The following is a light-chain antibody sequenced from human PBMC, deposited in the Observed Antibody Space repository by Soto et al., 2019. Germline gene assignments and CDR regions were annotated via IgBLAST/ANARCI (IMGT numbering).Light chain of an antibody. CDR1: QSVYSN. Sequence: EVVMTQSPATLSVSPGERATLSCRASQSVYSNLAWYQQKPGQAPRILIYGASTRATGLPARFSGSGSGTEFTLTISSLQSEDFAVYYCHQYNSWPLTFGGGTKVEIK. CDR3: HQYNSWPLT. V-gene: IGKV3-15*01. CDR2: GAS. J-gene: IGKJ4*01.